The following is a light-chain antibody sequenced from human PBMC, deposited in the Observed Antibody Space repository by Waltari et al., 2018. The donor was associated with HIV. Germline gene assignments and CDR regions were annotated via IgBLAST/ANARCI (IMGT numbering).Light chain of an antibody. V-gene: IGLV2-23*02. CDR1: SSDVGSYYL. CDR2: EVS. Sequence: QSALTQPASVSGSPGQSITISCTGTSSDVGSYYLVSWYQQHPGKAPKLMIYEVSKRPSGFSKRFSGAKSGNTAALTSSGLQAEDEADYYGCSYAGSSTFVVFGGGTKLTV. J-gene: IGLJ2*01. CDR3: CSYAGSSTFVV.